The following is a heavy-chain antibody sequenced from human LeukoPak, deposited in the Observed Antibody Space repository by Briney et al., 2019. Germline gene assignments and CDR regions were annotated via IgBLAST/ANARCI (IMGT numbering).Heavy chain of an antibody. J-gene: IGHJ6*02. Sequence: GKSLKISCKGSGYSFTTYWMGWVRPMPGKGLEWMGIIYPGDSDTRYSPSFQGQVTISADNSISTAYLQWSSLKASDTAMYYCARQGEFPSYTAMVTLGSPARPRYGMDVWGQGTTVTVSS. CDR2: IYPGDSDT. D-gene: IGHD5-18*01. CDR1: GYSFTTYW. CDR3: ARQGEFPSYTAMVTLGSPARPRYGMDV. V-gene: IGHV5-51*01.